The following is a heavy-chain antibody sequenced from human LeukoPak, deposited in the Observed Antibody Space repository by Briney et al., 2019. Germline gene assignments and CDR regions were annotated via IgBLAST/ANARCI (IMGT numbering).Heavy chain of an antibody. D-gene: IGHD6-19*01. CDR2: ISYEGSNK. J-gene: IGHJ4*02. Sequence: GRSLRLSCAASGFTFSSYGMHWVRQAPGKGLEWVAVISYEGSNKYYADSVKGRFTISRDNSKNTLFLQMNSLRAEDTAAYHCAKHSQWLGHLDYWGQGTLVTVSS. CDR1: GFTFSSYG. V-gene: IGHV3-30*18. CDR3: AKHSQWLGHLDY.